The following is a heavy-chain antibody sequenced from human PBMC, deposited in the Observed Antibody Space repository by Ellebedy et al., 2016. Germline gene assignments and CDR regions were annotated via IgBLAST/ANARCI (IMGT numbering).Heavy chain of an antibody. CDR1: GGSFSDNY. V-gene: IGHV4-34*01. J-gene: IGHJ6*02. Sequence: SETLSLXXAVYGGSFSDNYWTWIRQSPGKGLEWIGEINHSGNTNYSPSLKSRVTISVDTSKNQFSLKLSSVTAADTAMYYCARGPFAGVTYYYYGMDVWGQGTTVTVSS. CDR3: ARGPFAGVTYYYYGMDV. D-gene: IGHD4-11*01. CDR2: INHSGNT.